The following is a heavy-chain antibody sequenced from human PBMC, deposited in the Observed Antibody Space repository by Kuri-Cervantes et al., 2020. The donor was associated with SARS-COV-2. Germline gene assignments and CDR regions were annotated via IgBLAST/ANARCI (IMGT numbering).Heavy chain of an antibody. D-gene: IGHD4-11*01. CDR1: GFTANTNY. CDR2: RG. J-gene: IGHJ4*02. V-gene: IGHV3-66*03. CDR3: TREAYDYNMGFDS. Sequence: GESLKISCAASGFTANTNYMIWVRQAPGKGLEWVSLRGRHADSVKGRFTISRDNSRNIVYLQMNSLRPEDTALYYCTREAYDYNMGFDSWGQGTLVTVSS.